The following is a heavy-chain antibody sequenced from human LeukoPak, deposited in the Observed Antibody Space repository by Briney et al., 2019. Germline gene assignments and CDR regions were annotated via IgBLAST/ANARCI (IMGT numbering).Heavy chain of an antibody. CDR2: ISAYNGNT. CDR1: GYTVTSYG. J-gene: IGHJ4*02. Sequence: ASVKVSCKASGYTVTSYGISWVRQAPGQGLEWMGWISAYNGNTNYAQKLQGRVTMTTDTSTSTAYMELRSLRSDDTAVYYCARVLRNYYDSPTPFDYWGQGTLVTVSS. CDR3: ARVLRNYYDSPTPFDY. D-gene: IGHD3-22*01. V-gene: IGHV1-18*01.